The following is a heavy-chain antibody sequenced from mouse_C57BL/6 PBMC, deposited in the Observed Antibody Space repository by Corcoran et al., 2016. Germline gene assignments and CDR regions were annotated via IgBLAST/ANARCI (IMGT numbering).Heavy chain of an antibody. CDR2: FDPANGNT. D-gene: IGHD1-1*01. CDR1: GFNIKNTY. Sequence: EVQLQQSVAELVRPGASVKLSCTASGFNIKNTYMHWVKQRPEQGLEWIGRFDPANGNTKYAPKFQGKATITADTSSNTAYLQLSSLTSEDTAIYYCASYYYGSSYVGFDYWGQGTTLTVSS. V-gene: IGHV14-3*01. CDR3: ASYYYGSSYVGFDY. J-gene: IGHJ2*01.